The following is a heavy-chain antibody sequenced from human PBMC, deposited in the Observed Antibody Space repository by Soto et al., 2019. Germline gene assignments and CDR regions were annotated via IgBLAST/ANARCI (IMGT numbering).Heavy chain of an antibody. J-gene: IGHJ5*02. CDR2: IYYSGST. CDR1: GGSISSGGYY. CDR3: ARDGYCSSTSCQNWFDP. V-gene: IGHV4-30-4*01. D-gene: IGHD2-2*03. Sequence: PSETLSLTCTVSGGSISSGGYYWSWIRQPPGKGLEWIGYIYYSGSTYYNPSLKSRVTISVDTSKNQFSLKLSSVTAADTAVYYCARDGYCSSTSCQNWFDPWGQGTLVTVSS.